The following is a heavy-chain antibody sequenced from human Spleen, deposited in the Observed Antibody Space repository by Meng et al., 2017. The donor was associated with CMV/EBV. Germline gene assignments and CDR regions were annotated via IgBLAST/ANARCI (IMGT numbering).Heavy chain of an antibody. CDR1: GYTFTDHY. CDR2: INPNSGGT. CDR3: ARREELTATYYYFYLMDV. Sequence: ASVKVSCQASGYTFTDHYIHWVRQAPGQGLEWMGWINPNSGGTTYAQTFQGRVTMTRDTSISTAYMEVSRLRSDDTAVYYCARREELTATYYYFYLMDVWGQGTTVTVSS. J-gene: IGHJ6*02. V-gene: IGHV1-2*02. D-gene: IGHD2-15*01.